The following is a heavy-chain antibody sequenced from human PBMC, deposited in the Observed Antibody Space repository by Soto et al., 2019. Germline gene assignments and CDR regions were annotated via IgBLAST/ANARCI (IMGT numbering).Heavy chain of an antibody. V-gene: IGHV4-34*01. J-gene: IGHJ6*02. D-gene: IGHD3-10*01. CDR3: EGANPITMVRGVVYGMDV. CDR2: INHSGST. CDR1: GGSFSGYY. Sequence: QVQLQQWGAGLLKPSETLSLNCAVYGGSFSGYYWSWIRQPPGKGLEWIGEINHSGSTTYNPSLTSRVTTSVDTSNNQFALKLSSVTAADTAVYYCEGANPITMVRGVVYGMDVWCQGTTVTVSS.